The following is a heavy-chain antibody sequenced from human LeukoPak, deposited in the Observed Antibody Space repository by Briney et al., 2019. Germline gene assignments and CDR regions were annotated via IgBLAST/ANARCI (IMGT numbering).Heavy chain of an antibody. V-gene: IGHV7-4-1*02. Sequence: ASVKVSCKASGYPFSAHFLNWVRQAPGQGLEWMGNIDTTTGNPRYAQDFTGRFVFSLDTSVSTAYLQVTSLKADDTAAYYCVRGTPTPGMDYWGQGTQVTVSS. CDR3: VRGTPTPGMDY. J-gene: IGHJ4*02. CDR1: GYPFSAHF. CDR2: IDTTTGNP. D-gene: IGHD3-10*01.